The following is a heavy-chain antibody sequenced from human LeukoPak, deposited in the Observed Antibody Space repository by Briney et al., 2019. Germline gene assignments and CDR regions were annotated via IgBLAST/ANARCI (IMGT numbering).Heavy chain of an antibody. D-gene: IGHD3-22*01. CDR3: ARSSPTYYFDSSGYYYGDY. V-gene: IGHV1-2*06. J-gene: IGHJ4*02. CDR1: AYSFTDYY. CDR2: INPNSGGT. Sequence: ASVKVSCKASAYSFTDYYIHWVRQPPGQGREGMGRINPNSGGTEYAQKFQGRVTMTRDKSISTAYMELSRLRSDDTAVYYCARSSPTYYFDSSGYYYGDYWGQGTLVIVSS.